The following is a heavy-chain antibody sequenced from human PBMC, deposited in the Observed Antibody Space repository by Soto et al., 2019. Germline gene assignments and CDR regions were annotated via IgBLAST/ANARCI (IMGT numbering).Heavy chain of an antibody. Sequence: QVQLQQWGAGLLKPSETLSLTCAVYGGSFSGYQWSWIRQTPGKGLEWIGEINDSGNINFNPSLKSRVTIVLDTPMKQISLKPNSVTAADSAVYYCARGLILWFGELSRQGGYYYYMDVWGKGTTVTVSS. CDR1: GGSFSGYQ. CDR3: ARGLILWFGELSRQGGYYYYMDV. J-gene: IGHJ6*03. V-gene: IGHV4-34*01. D-gene: IGHD3-10*01. CDR2: INDSGNI.